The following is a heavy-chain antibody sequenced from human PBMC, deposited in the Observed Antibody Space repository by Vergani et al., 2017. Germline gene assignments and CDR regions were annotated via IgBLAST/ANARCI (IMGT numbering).Heavy chain of an antibody. D-gene: IGHD5-12*01. CDR1: GFTFSTYA. J-gene: IGHJ5*02. Sequence: EVQLLESGGGLVQPGGSLRLSCAASGFTFSTYAMTWVRQAPGKGLEWVSTISSDGGSTYYADSVKGRFTISRDNSKNTLSLQMNSLTAEDTAVYFCARGTPGYQGGDRRFDPWGQGTLVTVSS. V-gene: IGHV3-23*01. CDR3: ARGTPGYQGGDRRFDP. CDR2: ISSDGGST.